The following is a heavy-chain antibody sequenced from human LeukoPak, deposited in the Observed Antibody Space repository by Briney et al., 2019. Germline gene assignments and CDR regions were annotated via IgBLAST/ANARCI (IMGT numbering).Heavy chain of an antibody. CDR3: ARGIIGDNYYGLDV. V-gene: IGHV3-7*01. J-gene: IGHJ6*02. CDR2: IKKDGSEK. D-gene: IGHD1-14*01. Sequence: GGSLRLSCAASGFTLSSYWVSWVRQAPGKGLEWVANIKKDGSEKYYGASVEGRFTFSRDNAKNSVYLHMNSVRAEDTAVYYCARGIIGDNYYGLDVWGQGTTVTVSS. CDR1: GFTLSSYW.